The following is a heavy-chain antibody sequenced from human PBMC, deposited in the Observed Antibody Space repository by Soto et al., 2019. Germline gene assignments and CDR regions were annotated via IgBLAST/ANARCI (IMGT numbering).Heavy chain of an antibody. D-gene: IGHD3-3*01. CDR3: ARDLVHYDSWGGMDV. CDR2: IYYSGST. Sequence: QVQLQESGPGLVKPSQTLSLTCTVSGGSISSGGYYWSWIRQHPGKGLEWIGYIYYSGSTYYNPSLKSRGTISVDTSKNQFSLKLSSVTAADTAVYYCARDLVHYDSWGGMDVWGQGTTVTVSS. V-gene: IGHV4-31*03. J-gene: IGHJ6*02. CDR1: GGSISSGGYY.